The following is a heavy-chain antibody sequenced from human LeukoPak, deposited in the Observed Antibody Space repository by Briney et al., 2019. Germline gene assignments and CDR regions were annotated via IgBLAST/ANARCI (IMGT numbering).Heavy chain of an antibody. CDR1: GFTFSSYG. V-gene: IGHV3-33*01. J-gene: IGHJ4*02. Sequence: GGSLRLSCAASGFTFSSYGMHWVRQAPGKGLEWVAVIWYDGSNKYYADSVKGRFTISRDNSKNTLYLQMNSLRAEDTAVYYCAREWGEDSSSATSDYWGQGTLVTVSS. D-gene: IGHD6-13*01. CDR3: AREWGEDSSSATSDY. CDR2: IWYDGSNK.